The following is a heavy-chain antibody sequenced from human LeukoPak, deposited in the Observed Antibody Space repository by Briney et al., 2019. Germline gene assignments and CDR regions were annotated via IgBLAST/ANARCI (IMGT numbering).Heavy chain of an antibody. D-gene: IGHD3-10*01. CDR1: GYSISSGYY. J-gene: IGHJ4*02. CDR2: IYHSGST. V-gene: IGHV4-38-2*01. CDR3: ARQGITMVRGVIINFDY. Sequence: PSETLSLTCAVSGYSISSGYYWGWIRQPPGKGLGWIGSIYHSGSTYYNPSLKSRVTISVDTSRNQFSLKLSSVTAADTAGYYCARQGITMVRGVIINFDYWGQGTLVTVSS.